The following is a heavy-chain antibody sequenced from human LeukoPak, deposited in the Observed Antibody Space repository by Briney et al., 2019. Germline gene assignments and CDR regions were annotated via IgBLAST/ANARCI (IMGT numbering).Heavy chain of an antibody. CDR2: IYSGGST. J-gene: IGHJ4*02. CDR1: GFTFSNAW. V-gene: IGHV3-53*01. CDR3: ARGAGEVNVWGSFRLGGFDY. D-gene: IGHD3-16*02. Sequence: GGSLRLSCAASGFTFSNAWMTWVRQAPGKGLKWVSVIYSGGSTYYADSVKGRFTISRDNSKNTLYLQMNSLRAEDTAVYYCARGAGEVNVWGSFRLGGFDYWGQGTLVTVSS.